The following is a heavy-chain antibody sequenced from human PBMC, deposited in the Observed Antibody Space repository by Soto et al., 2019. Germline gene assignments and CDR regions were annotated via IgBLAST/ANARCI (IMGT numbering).Heavy chain of an antibody. CDR3: ATSPRIYYPNRVDY. J-gene: IGHJ4*02. CDR2: ISSYNGNT. CDR1: GYTFTTLG. D-gene: IGHD3-10*01. V-gene: IGHV1-18*01. Sequence: QSHLLQSGDEVKKPWASVKVSCKASGYTFTTLGIGWVRLAPGQGLEWMGWISSYNGNTNYAQKFQGRVTMTTDRSTSTAYMELRSLRSDDTAVYYCATSPRIYYPNRVDYWGKGPLVTVSS.